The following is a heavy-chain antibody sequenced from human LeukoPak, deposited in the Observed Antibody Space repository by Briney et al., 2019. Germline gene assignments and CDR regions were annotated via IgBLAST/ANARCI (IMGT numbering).Heavy chain of an antibody. D-gene: IGHD3-16*01. J-gene: IGHJ4*02. CDR2: IYYTGST. V-gene: IGHV4-59*01. CDR1: GGSISSFY. CDR3: ARGGSGFYY. Sequence: SETLSLTCTVSGGSISSFYWNWIRQPPGKGLEWIGYIYYTGSTNYNPSLKSRVTISVDTSKKQFSLKLNSVTAADTAVYYCARGGSGFYYWGQGTLVTVSS.